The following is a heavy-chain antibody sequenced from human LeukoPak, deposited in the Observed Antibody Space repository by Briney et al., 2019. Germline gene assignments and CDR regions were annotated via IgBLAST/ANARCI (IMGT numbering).Heavy chain of an antibody. D-gene: IGHD3-10*01. CDR3: ASKGIYYYGSGSYFDY. V-gene: IGHV3-66*01. J-gene: IGHJ4*02. CDR1: GFTVSSNY. Sequence: GGSLRLSCAASGFTVSSNYMSWVRQAPGKGLEWVSVIYSGGSTYYADSVKGRFTISRDNSKNTLYLQMNSLRAEDTAVYYCASKGIYYYGSGSYFDYWGQGTLVTVSS. CDR2: IYSGGST.